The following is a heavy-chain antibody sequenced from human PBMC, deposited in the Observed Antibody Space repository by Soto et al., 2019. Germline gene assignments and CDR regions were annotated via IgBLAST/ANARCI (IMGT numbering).Heavy chain of an antibody. J-gene: IGHJ5*02. Sequence: QLQLKESGPGLVKPSETLSLTCTVSGDSISSGTYYWAWVRQPPGKGLEWIGSMHYSGYTFSSPSLRSRVALSVDTSKNQFSLNVASVSAADTAVYYCTGEQYASSWTWGQGTLVTVSS. CDR3: TGEQYASSWT. V-gene: IGHV4-39*02. CDR1: GDSISSGTYY. CDR2: MHYSGYT. D-gene: IGHD6-13*01.